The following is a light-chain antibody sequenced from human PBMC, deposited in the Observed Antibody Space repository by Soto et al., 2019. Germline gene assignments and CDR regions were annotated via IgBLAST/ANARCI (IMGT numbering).Light chain of an antibody. CDR3: QQYNNWPRT. CDR2: GAS. CDR1: QSVSSN. Sequence: EIVMTQSPATLSLSPGDRATLSCRASQSVSSNLAWYQQKPGRAPRLLIYGASTRATGIPARFSGSGSGTEFTLTISSLQSEDFAVYYCQQYNNWPRTFGQGTKLEIK. J-gene: IGKJ2*01. V-gene: IGKV3-15*01.